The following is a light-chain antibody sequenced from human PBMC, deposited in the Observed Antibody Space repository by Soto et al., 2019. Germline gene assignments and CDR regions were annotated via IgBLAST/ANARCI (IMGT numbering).Light chain of an antibody. CDR1: QSVSSSY. J-gene: IGKJ5*01. V-gene: IGKV3-20*01. CDR3: QQYVNSPIT. CDR2: GAS. Sequence: IVLTQSPGTLSSSPGARATLSCRASQSVSSSYLAWYQQKPGQAPRLLIYGASSRATGIPDRFSGSGSGTDFTLTISRLEPEDFAVYFCQQYVNSPITFGQGTRLEIK.